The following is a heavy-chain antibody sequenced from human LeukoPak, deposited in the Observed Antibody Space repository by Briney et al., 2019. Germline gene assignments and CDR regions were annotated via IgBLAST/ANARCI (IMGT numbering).Heavy chain of an antibody. CDR1: GGTFSSYA. CDR3: ARSSYGYEGIWKYYYYMDV. CDR2: IMPIFGTA. D-gene: IGHD5-18*01. J-gene: IGHJ6*03. Sequence: ASVKVSCKASGGTFSSYAISWVRQAPGQGLEWMGGIMPIFGTADYGQKSQGRVTITTDESTNTAYMELSSLRSEDTAVYYCARSSYGYEGIWKYYYYMDVWAKGPRSPSP. V-gene: IGHV1-69*05.